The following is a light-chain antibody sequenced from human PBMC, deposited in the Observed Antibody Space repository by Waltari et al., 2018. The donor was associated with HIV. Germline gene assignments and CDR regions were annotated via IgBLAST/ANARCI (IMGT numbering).Light chain of an antibody. Sequence: QSVLTQPPSVSGAPGQRVTLSCTGSSSNIGAGYDVHWYQQLPGTAPKVLIFGNKNRPSGVPDRVSSFKSGTSASLAITGLQDEDEADYYCQSYDSSLSGHVFGSGTKVTVL. CDR1: SSNIGAGYD. CDR3: QSYDSSLSGHV. J-gene: IGLJ1*01. V-gene: IGLV1-40*01. CDR2: GNK.